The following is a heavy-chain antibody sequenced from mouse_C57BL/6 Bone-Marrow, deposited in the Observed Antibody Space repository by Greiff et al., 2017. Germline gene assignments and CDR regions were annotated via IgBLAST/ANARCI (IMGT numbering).Heavy chain of an antibody. CDR1: GYTFTSYG. CDR2: IYPRSGNT. Sequence: VQLQQSGAELARPGASVKLSCKASGYTFTSYGISWVKQRTGQGLEWIGEIYPRSGNTYYNEKLKGKATLTADKSSSTAYMELRSLTSEDSAVYFCARSDYDYDGYAMDYWGQGTSVTVSS. V-gene: IGHV1-81*01. D-gene: IGHD2-4*01. J-gene: IGHJ4*01. CDR3: ARSDYDYDGYAMDY.